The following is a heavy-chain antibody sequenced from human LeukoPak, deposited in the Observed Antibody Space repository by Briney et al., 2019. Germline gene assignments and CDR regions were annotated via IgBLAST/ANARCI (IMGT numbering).Heavy chain of an antibody. J-gene: IGHJ4*02. Sequence: GGSLRLSCAASGFTFSSYAMSWVRQAPGKGLEWVSAISGSGGTTYYADSVKGRFTISRDNSKNTLYLQMNSLRAEDTAVYYYAKGSYYYDSSGYHYYFDYWGQGTLVTVSS. D-gene: IGHD3-22*01. V-gene: IGHV3-23*01. CDR1: GFTFSSYA. CDR2: ISGSGGTT. CDR3: AKGSYYYDSSGYHYYFDY.